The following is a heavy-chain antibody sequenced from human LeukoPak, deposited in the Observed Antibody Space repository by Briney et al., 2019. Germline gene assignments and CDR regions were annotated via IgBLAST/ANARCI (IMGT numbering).Heavy chain of an antibody. V-gene: IGHV4-59*12. CDR3: ARDRYYYGSRRSFDY. CDR2: IYYSGST. Sequence: SETLSLTCTVSGGSISSYYRSWIRQPPGKGLEWIGYIYYSGSTNYNPSLKSRVTISVDTSQKQFSLRLSSVTAADTAVYYCARDRYYYGSRRSFDYWGQGTLVTVSS. D-gene: IGHD3-10*01. CDR1: GGSISSYY. J-gene: IGHJ4*02.